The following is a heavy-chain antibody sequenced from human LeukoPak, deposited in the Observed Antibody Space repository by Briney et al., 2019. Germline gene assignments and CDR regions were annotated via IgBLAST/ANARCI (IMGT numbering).Heavy chain of an antibody. D-gene: IGHD3-10*01. J-gene: IGHJ4*02. CDR2: FYYGERS. CDR1: GGSISNSH. CDR3: ARALVRGVSPFDY. V-gene: IGHV4-59*01. Sequence: SETLSLTCTVSGGSISNSHWSWIRQAPGKGPECMGNFYYGERSNYNPSLKSRVTISVDTSKNQFSLKLSSVTAADTAVYYCARALVRGVSPFDYWGQGTLVTVSS.